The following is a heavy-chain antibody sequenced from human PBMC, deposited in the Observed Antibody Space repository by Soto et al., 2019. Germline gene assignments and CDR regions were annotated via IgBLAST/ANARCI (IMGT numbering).Heavy chain of an antibody. Sequence: SETLSLTCTVSGGSISTYYWSWIRQPPGKGLEWIGHIYYTGTTNFNPSLKSRVTISVDTSKNQFSLNLTSVTAADTAVYYCAREFDPWGQGTLVTVSS. J-gene: IGHJ5*02. CDR1: GGSISTYY. V-gene: IGHV4-59*12. CDR2: IYYTGTT. CDR3: AREFDP.